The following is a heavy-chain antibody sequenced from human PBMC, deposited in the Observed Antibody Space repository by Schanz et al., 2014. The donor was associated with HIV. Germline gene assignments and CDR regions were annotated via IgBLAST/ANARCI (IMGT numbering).Heavy chain of an antibody. V-gene: IGHV3-23*04. CDR2: ISVTGDNT. D-gene: IGHD5-18*01. Sequence: EVQLVESGGGLVKPGGSLRLSCTASGFTFSDYSMNWVRQTPGKGLEWVSSISVTGDNTYYADSVKGRFTISRDTSKKTLYLQMNSLRADDTAVYFCAIRTPMVTFGAFDIWGRGTWVTVSS. J-gene: IGHJ3*02. CDR1: GFTFSDYS. CDR3: AIRTPMVTFGAFDI.